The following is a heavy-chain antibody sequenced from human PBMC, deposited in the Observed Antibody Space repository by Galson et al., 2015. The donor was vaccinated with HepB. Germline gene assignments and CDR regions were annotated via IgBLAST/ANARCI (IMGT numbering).Heavy chain of an antibody. J-gene: IGHJ4*02. CDR1: GYNFAKYW. V-gene: IGHV5-10-1*01. CDR3: TRHDLSSWNLFDH. CDR2: IDPSDSQT. Sequence: QSGAEVKKPGESLRIFCKGSGYNFAKYWITWVRQRPGKGLEWMGRIDPSDSQTNYSPSFQGHVNISTDKSTKTAYLQWSSLRASDTAMYYCTRHDLSSWNLFDHWGQGTLVTVSS. D-gene: IGHD2-2*01.